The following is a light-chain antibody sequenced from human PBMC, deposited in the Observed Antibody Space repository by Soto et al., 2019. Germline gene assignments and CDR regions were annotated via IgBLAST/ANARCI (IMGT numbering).Light chain of an antibody. CDR3: QQTFSIPRT. J-gene: IGKJ1*01. CDR1: QNVRSY. V-gene: IGKV1-39*01. CDR2: ESS. Sequence: DMQLNQSPSSLSASVGDRVTITCRASQNVRSYLNWYQQKPGKAPKLLIAESSILESGVPSKFSGDGYGTDFTLTIRSLQPEDFAIYYCQQTFSIPRTFGHGTRVEIK.